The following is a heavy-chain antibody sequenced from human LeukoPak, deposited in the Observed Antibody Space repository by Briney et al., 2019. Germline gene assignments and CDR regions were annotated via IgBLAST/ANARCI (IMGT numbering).Heavy chain of an antibody. D-gene: IGHD5-18*01. CDR2: ISYDGSNK. V-gene: IGHV3-30*18. J-gene: IGHJ4*02. Sequence: GGSLRLSCAASGFTFSSYGMHWVRQAPGKGLEWVAVISYDGSNKYYADSVKGRFTISRDNSKNTLYLQMNSLRAEDTAVYYCAKARDTAMFDYWGQGTLVTVSS. CDR3: AKARDTAMFDY. CDR1: GFTFSSYG.